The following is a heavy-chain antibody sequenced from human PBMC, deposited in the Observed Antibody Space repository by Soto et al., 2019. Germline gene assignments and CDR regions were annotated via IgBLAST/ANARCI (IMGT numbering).Heavy chain of an antibody. D-gene: IGHD5-18*01. J-gene: IGHJ4*02. Sequence: AALVKVSCKASGYTFTANYMHWVRQAPGQGLEWMGWINPNSGDTNYAQEFQGRVTMTRDTSINTAYMELSRLRSDDTAVYYCARVAGYSYGLGGDYWGQGTMVTVYS. V-gene: IGHV1-2*02. CDR1: GYTFTANY. CDR3: ARVAGYSYGLGGDY. CDR2: INPNSGDT.